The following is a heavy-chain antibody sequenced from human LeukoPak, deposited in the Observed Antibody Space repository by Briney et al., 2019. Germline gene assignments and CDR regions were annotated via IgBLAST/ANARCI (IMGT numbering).Heavy chain of an antibody. J-gene: IGHJ4*02. D-gene: IGHD3-3*01. V-gene: IGHV4-4*07. CDR1: GGSISSYY. CDR3: ARDSSNYDLNY. CDR2: IYTSGST. Sequence: SETLSLTCTVSGGSISSYYWAGIRRPPGKGLEWIGRIYTSGSTNYNPSLKSRVTVSVDTSKNQFSLKLSSVTAADTAVYYCARDSSNYDLNYWGQGTLVTVSS.